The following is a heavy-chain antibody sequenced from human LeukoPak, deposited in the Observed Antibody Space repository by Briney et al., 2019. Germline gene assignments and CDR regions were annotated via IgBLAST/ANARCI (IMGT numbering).Heavy chain of an antibody. J-gene: IGHJ6*03. D-gene: IGHD4-17*01. CDR1: GGTFSSYA. CDR3: ARDKSGGDYDGDYYYMDV. Sequence: GASVKVSCKASGGTFSSYAISWVRQAPGQGLEWMGGIIPILGTANYAQKFQGRVTITADESTSTAYMELSSLRSEDTAVYYCARDKSGGDYDGDYYYMDVWGKGTTVTISS. CDR2: IIPILGTA. V-gene: IGHV1-69*13.